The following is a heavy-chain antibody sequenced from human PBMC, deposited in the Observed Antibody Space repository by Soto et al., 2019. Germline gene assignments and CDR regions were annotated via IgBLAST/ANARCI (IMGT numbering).Heavy chain of an antibody. D-gene: IGHD4-4*01. CDR1: GGSISSSSYY. Sequence: QLQLQESGPGLVKPSETLSLTCTVSGGSISSSSYYWGWIRQPPGKGLEWIGSIYYSGSTYYNPSLKSRVTISVDTSKNQFSLKLSSVTAADTAVYYCARTTVEGDYYYGMDVWGQGTTVTVSS. V-gene: IGHV4-39*01. CDR2: IYYSGST. CDR3: ARTTVEGDYYYGMDV. J-gene: IGHJ6*02.